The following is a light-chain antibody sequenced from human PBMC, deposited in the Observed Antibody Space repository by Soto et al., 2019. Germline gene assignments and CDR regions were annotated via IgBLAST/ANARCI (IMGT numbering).Light chain of an antibody. CDR3: QQYYNYPET. J-gene: IGKJ1*01. CDR1: QSITTW. Sequence: DIQMTQSPSTLSAPVGDRVTITCRASQSITTWLAWYQQKPGKAPKLLFYDASSLESGVPSRFSGSGSGTEFTLTISSLQPDDFATYYCQQYYNYPETFGQGTKVEIK. CDR2: DAS. V-gene: IGKV1-5*01.